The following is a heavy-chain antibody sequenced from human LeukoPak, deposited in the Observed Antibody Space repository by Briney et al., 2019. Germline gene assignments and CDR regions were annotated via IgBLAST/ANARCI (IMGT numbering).Heavy chain of an antibody. Sequence: ASVKVSCKASGYTFTSFDINWVRQATGQGLEWMGWMNPNSGNTGYAQKFQGRVTMTRDTSINTAYMELSSLRSEDTAVYYCARGYPYCSSTSCYQHWGQGTLVTVSS. CDR3: ARGYPYCSSTSCYQH. D-gene: IGHD2-2*01. J-gene: IGHJ1*01. V-gene: IGHV1-8*01. CDR2: MNPNSGNT. CDR1: GYTFTSFD.